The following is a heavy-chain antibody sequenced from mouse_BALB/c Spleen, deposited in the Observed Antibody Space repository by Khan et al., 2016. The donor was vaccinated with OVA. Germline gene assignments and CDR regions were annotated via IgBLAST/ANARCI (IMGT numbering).Heavy chain of an antibody. D-gene: IGHD2-4*01. Sequence: EVELVESGGGLVNPGGSLKLSCAASGFTFSDYYMYWVRQTPEKRLEWVATISDGGNYTYYPDDLKGRFTISRDNAKNSLYLQMSSLKSEDTAMYYCVRDYDYDGYYTMDYWGQGTSVTVSS. J-gene: IGHJ4*01. V-gene: IGHV5-4*02. CDR1: GFTFSDYY. CDR2: ISDGGNYT. CDR3: VRDYDYDGYYTMDY.